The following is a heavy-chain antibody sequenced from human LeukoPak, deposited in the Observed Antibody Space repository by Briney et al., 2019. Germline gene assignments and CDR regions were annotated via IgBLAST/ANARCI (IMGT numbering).Heavy chain of an antibody. CDR2: VYYSGTS. D-gene: IGHD1-26*01. J-gene: IGHJ5*02. CDR3: ARSYYSGTYHWFDP. V-gene: IGHV4-61*01. Sequence: SETLSLTCTVSGGSVSSGSYYWNWIRQSPGKGLEWIGYVYYSGTSYYNPSFKSRVTISVDTSKKQFSLKVSSVTAADTAVYYCARSYYSGTYHWFDPWGQGIQVTVSS. CDR1: GGSVSSGSYY.